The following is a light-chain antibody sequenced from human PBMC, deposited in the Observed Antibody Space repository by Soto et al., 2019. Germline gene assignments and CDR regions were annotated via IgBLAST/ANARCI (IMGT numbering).Light chain of an antibody. CDR1: QRVSSSY. V-gene: IGKV3-20*01. Sequence: ESVLTQSAGTLSLSPGERATISCRASQRVSSSYLAWYRQKTGQAPRLLIYGISSRATGIPDRFSGSGSGTDFTLTISRLEPEDFAVYYCQQYGSSSWTFGQRTKVDIK. CDR2: GIS. CDR3: QQYGSSSWT. J-gene: IGKJ1*01.